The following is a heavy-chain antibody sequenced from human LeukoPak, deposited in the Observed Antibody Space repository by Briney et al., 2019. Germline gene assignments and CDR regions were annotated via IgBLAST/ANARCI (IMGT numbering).Heavy chain of an antibody. D-gene: IGHD3-22*01. Sequence: PSETLSLTCIVSGYSISSGYYWGWIRQPPGKGLEWIGNIHHSGSTYYNASLRSRVTTSVDTSKNQFSLKLSSVTAADTAVYYCAKSTYYYDTFVNAFDLWGQGTVVTVST. J-gene: IGHJ3*01. CDR2: IHHSGST. V-gene: IGHV4-38-2*02. CDR3: AKSTYYYDTFVNAFDL. CDR1: GYSISSGYY.